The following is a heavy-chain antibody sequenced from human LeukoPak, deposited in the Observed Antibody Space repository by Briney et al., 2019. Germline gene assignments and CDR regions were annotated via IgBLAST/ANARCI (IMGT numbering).Heavy chain of an antibody. CDR3: AKDEAQYFQH. V-gene: IGHV3-30*02. CDR2: IRNDDGSNK. J-gene: IGHJ1*01. CDR1: GFTLSSYG. Sequence: VGSLRLSCAASGFTLSSYGMHWVRQAPGKGLEWVAFIRNDDGSNKYYPDSVKGRFTISRDNSKNTVHLQMNSLRVEDTAVYYCAKDEAQYFQHWGQGTLVTVSA.